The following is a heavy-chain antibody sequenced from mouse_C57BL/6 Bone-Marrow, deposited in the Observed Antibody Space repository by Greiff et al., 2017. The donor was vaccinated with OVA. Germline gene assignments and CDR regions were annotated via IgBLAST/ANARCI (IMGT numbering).Heavy chain of an antibody. Sequence: QVQLKQPGAELVKPGASVKLSCKASGYTFTSYWMHWVKQRPGQGLEWIGMIHPNSGSTNYNEKFKSKATLTVDKSSSTAYMQLSSLTSEDSAVYYCAREDYGNYDWYFDVWGTGTTVTVSS. CDR1: GYTFTSYW. D-gene: IGHD2-1*01. V-gene: IGHV1-64*01. J-gene: IGHJ1*03. CDR3: AREDYGNYDWYFDV. CDR2: IHPNSGST.